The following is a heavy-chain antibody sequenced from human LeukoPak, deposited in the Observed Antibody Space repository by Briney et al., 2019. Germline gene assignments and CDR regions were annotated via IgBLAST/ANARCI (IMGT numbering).Heavy chain of an antibody. Sequence: GGSLRLSCAASGFTFSSYGMNWVRQAPGKGLEWVSSISTSSSYIYYADSVQGRFTISRDNAKNSLFLQMNSLRAEDTAVYYCARGRGYSSSSDAFDIWGQGTMVTVSS. CDR1: GFTFSSYG. J-gene: IGHJ3*02. V-gene: IGHV3-21*01. D-gene: IGHD6-6*01. CDR2: ISTSSSYI. CDR3: ARGRGYSSSSDAFDI.